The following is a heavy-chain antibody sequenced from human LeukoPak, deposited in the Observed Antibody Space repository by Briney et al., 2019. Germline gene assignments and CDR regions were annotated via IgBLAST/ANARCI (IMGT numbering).Heavy chain of an antibody. V-gene: IGHV4-59*08. CDR3: ARLADCSSTSCYDH. CDR2: IYYSGST. J-gene: IGHJ4*02. CDR1: GGSISSYY. Sequence: SETLSLTCTVSGGSISSYYWSWIRQPPGKGLEWIGYIYYSGSTNYNPSLKSRVTISVDTSKNQFSLKLKSVTAADMAVYYCARLADCSSTSCYDHWGQGTLVTVSS. D-gene: IGHD2-2*01.